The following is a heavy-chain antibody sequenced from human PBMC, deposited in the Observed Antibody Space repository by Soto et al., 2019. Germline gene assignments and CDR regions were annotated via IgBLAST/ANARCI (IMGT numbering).Heavy chain of an antibody. J-gene: IGHJ4*02. CDR1: GYRFSSSW. D-gene: IGHD1-1*01. Sequence: PGESLKISCQGTGYRFSSSWIVWVRQKPGKGLEWMGNVYPSDSDVRYSPALEGQVTISADNSINTAYLQLINLKASDTAIYYCTTGATSPFDYWGQGTRVTVSS. CDR2: VYPSDSDV. CDR3: TTGATSPFDY. V-gene: IGHV5-51*01.